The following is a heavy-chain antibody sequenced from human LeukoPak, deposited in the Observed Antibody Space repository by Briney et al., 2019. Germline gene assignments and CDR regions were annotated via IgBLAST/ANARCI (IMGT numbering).Heavy chain of an antibody. V-gene: IGHV3-23*01. CDR3: VREVGGSYNRLYYYYGMDV. CDR1: GFTFSSYA. D-gene: IGHD1-26*01. CDR2: ISGSGGST. Sequence: QSGGSLRLSCAASGFTFSSYAMSWVRQAPGKGLEWVSAISGSGGSTYYADSVKGRFTISRDNSKNTLYLQMNSLRAEDTAVYYCVREVGGSYNRLYYYYGMDVWGQGTTVTVSS. J-gene: IGHJ6*02.